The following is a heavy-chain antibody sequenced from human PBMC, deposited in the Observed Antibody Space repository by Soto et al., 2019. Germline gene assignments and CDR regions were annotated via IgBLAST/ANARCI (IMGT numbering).Heavy chain of an antibody. CDR2: IVPIFGTS. CDR1: GGTFGRNT. J-gene: IGHJ4*02. Sequence: QVHLVQSAAEVKKPGSSVRVSCTTSGGTFGRNTIAWVRQAPEQGLEWMGHIVPIFGTSSYAQKFQGRVTITADESTTPAYMDLHSLTSDDTAVYFWARDINWALDYWGQGTLVIVS. V-gene: IGHV1-69*01. CDR3: ARDINWALDY. D-gene: IGHD7-27*01.